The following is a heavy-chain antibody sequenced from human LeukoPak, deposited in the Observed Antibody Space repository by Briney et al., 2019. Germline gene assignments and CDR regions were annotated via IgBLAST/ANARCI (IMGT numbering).Heavy chain of an antibody. CDR1: GYTFTSYD. CDR2: MNPNSGNT. Sequence: GASVKVSCKASGYTFTSYDINWVRRATGQGLEWMGWMNPNSGNTGYAQKFQGRVTMTRNTSISTAYMELSSLRSEDTAVYYCARGQRYGSGSSTFDYWGQGTLVTVSS. J-gene: IGHJ4*02. D-gene: IGHD3-10*01. V-gene: IGHV1-8*01. CDR3: ARGQRYGSGSSTFDY.